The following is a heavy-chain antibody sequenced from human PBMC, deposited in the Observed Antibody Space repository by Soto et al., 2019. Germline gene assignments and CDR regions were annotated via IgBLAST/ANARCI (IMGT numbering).Heavy chain of an antibody. CDR3: TRRVDKASQGGSFDF. D-gene: IGHD5-12*01. V-gene: IGHV4-39*01. Sequence: PSETLSLTYTVSGGSMSTYANYWGWIRQPPGKGLEWIGSIYYNGGAYYNPSLESRVTISVDTSKKQFSLNLNSVTAADTAVYYCTRRVDKASQGGSFDFWGHGTLVTVSS. CDR2: IYYNGGA. CDR1: GGSMSTYANY. J-gene: IGHJ4*01.